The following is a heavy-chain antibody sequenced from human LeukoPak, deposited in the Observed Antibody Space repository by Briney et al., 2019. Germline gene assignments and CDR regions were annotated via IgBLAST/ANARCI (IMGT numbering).Heavy chain of an antibody. CDR2: IWYDGSNK. V-gene: IGHV3-33*08. CDR3: ARDGGRGYYDSSGYWSLDY. Sequence: QTGGSLRLSCAASGFTFSSYGMHWVRQAPGKGLEWVAVIWYDGSNKYYADSVKGRFTISSDNSKNTLYLQMNSLRAEDTAVYYCARDGGRGYYDSSGYWSLDYWGQGTLVTVSS. D-gene: IGHD3-22*01. J-gene: IGHJ4*02. CDR1: GFTFSSYG.